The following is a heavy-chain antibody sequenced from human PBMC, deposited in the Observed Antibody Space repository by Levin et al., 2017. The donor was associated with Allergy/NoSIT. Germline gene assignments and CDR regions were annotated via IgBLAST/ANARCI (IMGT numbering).Heavy chain of an antibody. CDR2: INPNSGGT. J-gene: IGHJ5*02. V-gene: IGHV1-2*02. D-gene: IGHD3-3*01. Sequence: ASVKVSCKASGYTFTGYYMHWVRQAPGQGLEWMGWINPNSGGTNYAQKFQGRVTMTRDTSISTAYMELSRLRSDDTAVYYCAREGTYDDYWGGYCPRIWFDPWGQGTLVTVSS. CDR1: GYTFTGYY. CDR3: AREGTYDDYWGGYCPRIWFDP.